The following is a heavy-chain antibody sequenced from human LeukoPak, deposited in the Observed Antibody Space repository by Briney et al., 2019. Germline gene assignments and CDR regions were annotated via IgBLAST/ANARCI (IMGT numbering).Heavy chain of an antibody. Sequence: PSQTLSLTCAISGDVVSSNNVAWHWSRQSRARGVEWLGRTYFRSNLLYDYASSVKSRIIVNADTSTNQFSLQLKSMTPEDTAVYYCARSVRSHYSHYYGMDVWGRGTTVIVSA. CDR3: ARSVRSHYSHYYGMDV. J-gene: IGHJ6*04. D-gene: IGHD2-8*01. V-gene: IGHV6-1*01. CDR2: TYFRSNLLY. CDR1: GDVVSSNNVA.